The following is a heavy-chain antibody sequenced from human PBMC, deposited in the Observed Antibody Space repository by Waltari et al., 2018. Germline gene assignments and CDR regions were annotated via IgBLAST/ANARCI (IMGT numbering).Heavy chain of an antibody. Sequence: QVQLVQSGAEVKKPGSSVKVSCKASGGTFSSYAISWVRQAPGQGLEWMGRIIPSFGKANSAQKFQGRVTITADKSTSTAYMELSSLRSEDTAVYYCARDGLGELSFAAEYWGQGTLVTVSS. CDR1: GGTFSSYA. CDR2: IIPSFGKA. D-gene: IGHD3-16*02. CDR3: ARDGLGELSFAAEY. V-gene: IGHV1-69*04. J-gene: IGHJ4*02.